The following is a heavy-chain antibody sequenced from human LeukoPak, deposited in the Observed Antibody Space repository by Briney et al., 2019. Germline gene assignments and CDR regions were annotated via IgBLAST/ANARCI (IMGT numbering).Heavy chain of an antibody. CDR3: ARRAGAYSHPYDY. CDR2: IYSDNT. V-gene: IGHV3-53*01. CDR1: GFTFNTYT. D-gene: IGHD4/OR15-4a*01. Sequence: PGGSLRLSCAASGFTFNTYTMSWVRQAPGKGLEWVSFIYSDNTHYSDSVKGRFTISRDNSKNTLYLQMNSLRAEATAVYYCARRAGAYSHPYDYWGQGTLVTVSS. J-gene: IGHJ4*02.